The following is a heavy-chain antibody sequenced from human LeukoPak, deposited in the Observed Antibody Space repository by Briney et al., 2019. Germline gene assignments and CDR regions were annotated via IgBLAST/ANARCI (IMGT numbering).Heavy chain of an antibody. J-gene: IGHJ4*02. D-gene: IGHD2-21*02. Sequence: GGSLRLSCAASGFTFSSNEMSWVRQAPGKGLEWVSYISSGASTIYYADSVKGRFTISRDNAKNSLYLQMNGLRVVDTAVYYCARGTAYWGQGTLVTVSS. CDR1: GFTFSSNE. CDR2: ISSGASTI. V-gene: IGHV3-48*03. CDR3: ARGTAY.